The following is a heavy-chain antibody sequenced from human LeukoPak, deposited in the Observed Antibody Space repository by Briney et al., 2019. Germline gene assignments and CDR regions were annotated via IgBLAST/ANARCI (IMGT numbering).Heavy chain of an antibody. J-gene: IGHJ1*01. V-gene: IGHV1-46*01. Sequence: ASVKVSCKASGYTFTSYYMHWVRQAPGQGLEWMGIINPSGGSTSYAQKFQGRVTMTRDTSTSTVYMELSSLRSEGTAVYYCARPTTAVTVDLQHWGQGTLVTVSS. CDR3: ARPTTAVTVDLQH. D-gene: IGHD4-23*01. CDR1: GYTFTSYY. CDR2: INPSGGST.